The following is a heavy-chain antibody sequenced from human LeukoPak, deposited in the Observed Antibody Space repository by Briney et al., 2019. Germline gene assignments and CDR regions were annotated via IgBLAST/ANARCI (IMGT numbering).Heavy chain of an antibody. J-gene: IGHJ3*02. CDR3: ARYSSSWRDAFDI. V-gene: IGHV4-30-2*01. D-gene: IGHD6-13*01. CDR2: IYHSGST. Sequence: PSETLSLTCAVSGGSISSGGYSWSWIRQPPGKGLEWIGYIYHSGSTYYNPSLKSRVTISVDRSKNQFSLKLSSVTAADTAVYYCARYSSSWRDAFDIWGQGTMVTVSS. CDR1: GGSISSGGYS.